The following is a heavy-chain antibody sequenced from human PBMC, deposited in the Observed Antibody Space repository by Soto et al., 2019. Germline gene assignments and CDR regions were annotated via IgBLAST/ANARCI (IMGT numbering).Heavy chain of an antibody. Sequence: GGSLRLSCAASGFTFNRFGMSWVRQAPGKGLEWVSAISNSGGSTSYADSVKGRFTISRDSSKNMLHLQMNSLRVDDTALYYCAKDWGPSSGWYSWFDSWGQGTLVTVSS. D-gene: IGHD6-19*01. CDR1: GFTFNRFG. CDR3: AKDWGPSSGWYSWFDS. V-gene: IGHV3-23*01. J-gene: IGHJ5*01. CDR2: ISNSGGST.